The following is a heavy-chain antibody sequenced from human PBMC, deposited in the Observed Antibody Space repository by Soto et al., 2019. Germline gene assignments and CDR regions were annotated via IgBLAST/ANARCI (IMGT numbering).Heavy chain of an antibody. D-gene: IGHD1-26*01. CDR1: GGTFSSIS. CDR2: IIPIFGTA. Sequence: QVQLVQSGAEVKKPGSSVKVSCKASGGTFSSISINGVRQAPGQGLEWMGEIIPIFGTANYAQKFQGRVTITADESTSTAYMELSSLRSEDTAVYYCARDGGRHSGGIDYWGQGTLVTVSS. CDR3: ARDGGRHSGGIDY. V-gene: IGHV1-69*01. J-gene: IGHJ4*02.